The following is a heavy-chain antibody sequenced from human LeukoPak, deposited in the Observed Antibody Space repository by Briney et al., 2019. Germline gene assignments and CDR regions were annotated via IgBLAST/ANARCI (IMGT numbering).Heavy chain of an antibody. J-gene: IGHJ3*02. Sequence: SQTLSLTCTVSGGSISSGDYYWSWIRQPPGKGLEWIGSIYYSGSTYYNPSLKSRVTISVDTSKNQFSLKLSSVTAADTAVYYCARIDCSGGSCPNHDAFDIWGQGTMVTVSS. CDR1: GGSISSGDYY. CDR2: IYYSGST. CDR3: ARIDCSGGSCPNHDAFDI. D-gene: IGHD2-15*01. V-gene: IGHV4-39*01.